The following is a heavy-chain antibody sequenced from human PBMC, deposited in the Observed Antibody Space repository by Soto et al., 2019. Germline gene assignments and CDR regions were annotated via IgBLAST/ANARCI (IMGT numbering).Heavy chain of an antibody. Sequence: SSVKVSCKASGYTFTSYDINWVRQATGQGLEWMGIINPSGGSTRYAQKFQGRVTITRDTSASTAYMELSSLKSEDTAVYYCARSIVVVTALDYWGQGTLVTISS. CDR2: INPSGGST. J-gene: IGHJ4*02. V-gene: IGHV1-46*01. D-gene: IGHD2-21*02. CDR1: GYTFTSYD. CDR3: ARSIVVVTALDY.